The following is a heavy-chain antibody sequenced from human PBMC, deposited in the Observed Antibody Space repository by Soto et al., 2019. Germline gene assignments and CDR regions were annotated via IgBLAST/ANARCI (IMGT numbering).Heavy chain of an antibody. V-gene: IGHV4-61*01. J-gene: IGHJ6*01. CDR1: GGSVSSGSSQ. Sequence: SETLSLTCSISGGSVSSGSSQGSWIRQYPGKGLEWIGYIYYTGSTNYNPSLKSRATISVDTSKNQFSLKLTSVTAAQEHLYFCARLQFYDFCSGSVPTDVWGQGTT. CDR2: IYYTGST. CDR3: ARLQFYDFCSGSVPTDV. D-gene: IGHD3-3*01.